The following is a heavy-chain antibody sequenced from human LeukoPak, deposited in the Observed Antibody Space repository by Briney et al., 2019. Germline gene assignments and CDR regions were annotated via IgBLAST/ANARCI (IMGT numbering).Heavy chain of an antibody. CDR1: GYTFTSHG. Sequence: ASVKVSCKASGYTFTSHGISWVRQAPGQGLEWMGWINTYIGNTNYAQKFQDRVTVTTDTSTSTAYMELRSLRSDDTAVHYCARDIYYDSSGYYPHWGQGTLVTVSS. CDR2: INTYIGNT. J-gene: IGHJ4*02. D-gene: IGHD3-22*01. CDR3: ARDIYYDSSGYYPH. V-gene: IGHV1-18*01.